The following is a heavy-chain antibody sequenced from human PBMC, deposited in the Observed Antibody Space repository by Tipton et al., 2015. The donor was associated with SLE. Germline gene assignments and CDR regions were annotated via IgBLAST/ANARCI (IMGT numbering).Heavy chain of an antibody. D-gene: IGHD3-10*01. V-gene: IGHV4-38-2*02. CDR2: IYHSGTT. J-gene: IGHJ6*02. CDR3: ARRTTMVQGVINYYYGMDV. Sequence: GLVKPSETLSLPCTGSGFSISSYYWGWIRQPPGKGLEWLGTIYHSGTTYYNPSLKSRLTLSIDTSKNQFSLKLNSVTAADTAVYYCARRTTMVQGVINYYYGMDVWGQGTTVTVSS. CDR1: GFSISSYY.